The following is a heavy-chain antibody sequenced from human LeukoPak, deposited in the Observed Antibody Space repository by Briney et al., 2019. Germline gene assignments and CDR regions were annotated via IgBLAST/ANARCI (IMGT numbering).Heavy chain of an antibody. D-gene: IGHD6-19*01. Sequence: PGGSLRLSCAGSGFTFSSYSMNWVRQAPGKGLEWVSVIYSGGSTYYADSVKGRFTISRHNSKNTLYLQMNSLRAEDTAVYYCARSHSSGPPLDYGMDVWGQGTTVTVSS. CDR3: ARSHSSGPPLDYGMDV. V-gene: IGHV3-53*04. J-gene: IGHJ6*02. CDR2: IYSGGST. CDR1: GFTFSSYS.